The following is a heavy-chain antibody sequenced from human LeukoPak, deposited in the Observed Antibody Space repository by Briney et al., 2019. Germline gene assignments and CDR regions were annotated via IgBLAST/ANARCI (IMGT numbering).Heavy chain of an antibody. Sequence: GGSLRLSCAASGFTFSSYAMGWIRQAPGKGLEWVSAITASGGNTYYANSVKGRFTISRDNSKNTLYLQVNSLRAEDTAVYYCAKGNGYSYGRYYFDYWGQGTLVTVSS. D-gene: IGHD5-18*01. CDR3: AKGNGYSYGRYYFDY. V-gene: IGHV3-23*01. CDR2: ITASGGNT. J-gene: IGHJ4*02. CDR1: GFTFSSYA.